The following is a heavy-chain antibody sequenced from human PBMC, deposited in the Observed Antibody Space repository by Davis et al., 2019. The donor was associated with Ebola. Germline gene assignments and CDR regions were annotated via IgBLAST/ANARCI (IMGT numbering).Heavy chain of an antibody. D-gene: IGHD5-12*01. CDR3: ARDPPQSGGYV. Sequence: GESLKISCAASGFTFTNYGIHWVRQAPGKGLEWVAVISYDGSNKYYADSVKGRFTISRHSSENTVFLQMNSLRPDDTAVYYCARDPPQSGGYVWGQGTLVTVSS. CDR2: ISYDGSNK. CDR1: GFTFTNYG. V-gene: IGHV3-30*03. J-gene: IGHJ4*02.